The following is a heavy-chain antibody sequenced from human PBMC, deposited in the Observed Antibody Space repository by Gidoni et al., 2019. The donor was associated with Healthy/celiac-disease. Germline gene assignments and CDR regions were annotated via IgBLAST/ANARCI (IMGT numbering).Heavy chain of an antibody. Sequence: EVQLLESGGGLVQPGGSLRLSCAASGFTFSSYARSWVRQAPGKGLGWVSAISGNGGSTYYADSVKGRFTISRDNSKNTLYLQMNSLRAEDTALYYCAKDFGYWYFDLWGRGTLVTVSS. V-gene: IGHV3-23*01. CDR3: AKDFGYWYFDL. J-gene: IGHJ2*01. CDR1: GFTFSSYA. CDR2: ISGNGGST. D-gene: IGHD3-3*01.